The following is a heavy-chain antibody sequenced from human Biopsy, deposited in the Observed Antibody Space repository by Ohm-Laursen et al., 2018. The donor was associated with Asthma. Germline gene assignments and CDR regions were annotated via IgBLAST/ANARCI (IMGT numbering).Heavy chain of an antibody. CDR3: ARGVDRVTGLLDHFDS. CDR1: GGSINNFY. D-gene: IGHD2-21*02. V-gene: IGHV4-59*01. Sequence: SETLSLTRTVSGGSINNFYWSWIRQPPGKGLDSIEHVYYSGSTNYNPSLKSRVTISIDASKNQFSLKLTSVTAADTAVYYCARGVDRVTGLLDHFDSWSQGTLVTVSS. CDR2: VYYSGST. J-gene: IGHJ4*02.